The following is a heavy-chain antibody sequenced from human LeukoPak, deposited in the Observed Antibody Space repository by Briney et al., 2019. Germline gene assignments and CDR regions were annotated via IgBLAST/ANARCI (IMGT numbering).Heavy chain of an antibody. CDR2: ISSSSDYI. Sequence: GGSLRLSCAASGFTFSSYSMNWVRQAPGKGLEWVSSISSSSDYIYYADSLKGRFTVSRDNAKSSLYLQMNSLRAEDTAVYYCAREEGGAGLYGFDIWGQGTMVTVSS. D-gene: IGHD1-26*01. CDR1: GFTFSSYS. CDR3: AREEGGAGLYGFDI. V-gene: IGHV3-21*01. J-gene: IGHJ3*02.